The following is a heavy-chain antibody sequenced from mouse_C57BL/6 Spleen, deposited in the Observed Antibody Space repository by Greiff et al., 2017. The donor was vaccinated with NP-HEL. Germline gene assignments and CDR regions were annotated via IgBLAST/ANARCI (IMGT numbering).Heavy chain of an antibody. V-gene: IGHV5-4*01. CDR3: ARGGTWYFDV. Sequence: EVQVVESGGGLVKPGGSLKLSCAASGFTFSSYAMSWVRQTPEKRLEWVATISDGGSYTYYPDNVKGRFTISRDNAKNNLYLQMSHLKSEDTAMYYCARGGTWYFDVWGTGTTVTVSS. CDR2: ISDGGSYT. CDR1: GFTFSSYA. D-gene: IGHD4-1*01. J-gene: IGHJ1*03.